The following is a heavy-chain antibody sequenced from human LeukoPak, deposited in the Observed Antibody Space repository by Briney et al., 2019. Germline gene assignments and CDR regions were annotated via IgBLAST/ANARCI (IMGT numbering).Heavy chain of an antibody. Sequence: GGSLRLSCAASGFTFSSYAMSWVRQAPGKGLEWVSGISGGGTSTYYADSVKGRFTISRDNSKNTLYLQMSSLRAEDTAIYYCAKGHSDYGTGFDLWGQGTLVTVSS. CDR2: ISGGGTST. CDR1: GFTFSSYA. J-gene: IGHJ4*02. CDR3: AKGHSDYGTGFDL. D-gene: IGHD5-12*01. V-gene: IGHV3-23*01.